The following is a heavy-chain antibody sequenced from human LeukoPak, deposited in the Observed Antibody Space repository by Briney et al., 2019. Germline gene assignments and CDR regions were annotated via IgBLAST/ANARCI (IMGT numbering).Heavy chain of an antibody. D-gene: IGHD6-19*01. J-gene: IGHJ4*02. Sequence: GESLNISCKASGYSFTSYWIGWVRQMLGKGLEWMAIIYPGDSDTRFSPSFQGQVTISADKSISTAYLQWHSLKASDTAIYFCARLTNTGWYSFDYWGQGTLVTVSS. CDR1: GYSFTSYW. V-gene: IGHV5-51*01. CDR2: IYPGDSDT. CDR3: ARLTNTGWYSFDY.